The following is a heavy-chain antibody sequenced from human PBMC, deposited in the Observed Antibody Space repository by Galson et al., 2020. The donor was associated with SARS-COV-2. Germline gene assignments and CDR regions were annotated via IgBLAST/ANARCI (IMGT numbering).Heavy chain of an antibody. CDR2: ISPDSGHR. J-gene: IGHJ4*02. CDR1: GYTFTDYY. Sequence: GESLKISCKASGYTFTDYYIHWVRQAPGQGLEWMGCISPDSGHRHYAQNFQDRVTMTRDTSISTPYMELTRLTSDDTAVYYCALEGRRSETYSKSLDYWGQGTLVTVSS. V-gene: IGHV1-2*02. CDR3: ALEGRRSETYSKSLDY. D-gene: IGHD3-3*01.